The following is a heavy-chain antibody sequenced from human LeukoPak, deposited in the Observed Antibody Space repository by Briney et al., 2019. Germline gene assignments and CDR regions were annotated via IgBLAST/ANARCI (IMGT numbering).Heavy chain of an antibody. CDR2: IKKTGSET. CDR3: ARNKPYDK. Sequence: GGSLRLSCAASGFTFSHFWMSWVRQAPGKGLEWVAYIKKTGSETYYVDSVKGRFTISRDNAKNSLSLQMNSLRAEDTAVYYCARNKPYDKWGQGTLVTVSS. CDR1: GFTFSHFW. J-gene: IGHJ4*02. D-gene: IGHD3-9*01. V-gene: IGHV3-7*01.